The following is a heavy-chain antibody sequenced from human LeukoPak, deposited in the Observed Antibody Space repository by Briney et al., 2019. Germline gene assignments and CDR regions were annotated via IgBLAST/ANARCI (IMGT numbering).Heavy chain of an antibody. CDR2: ISFDGKYQ. V-gene: IGHV3-30*14. CDR1: GFTFSSFA. J-gene: IGHJ4*02. Sequence: GGSLRLSCTASGFTFSSFAMHWVRQAPGKGLEWVAIISFDGKYQYYADSVKGRFTISRDNSKNTLYLQMNSLRAEDTAVYYCARGVLAYYYDSSGYWADYWGQGTLVTVSS. D-gene: IGHD3-22*01. CDR3: ARGVLAYYYDSSGYWADY.